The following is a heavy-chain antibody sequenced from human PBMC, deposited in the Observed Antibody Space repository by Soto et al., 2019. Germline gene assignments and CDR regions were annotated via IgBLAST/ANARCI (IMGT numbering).Heavy chain of an antibody. D-gene: IGHD4-17*01. CDR2: ISAYNGNT. J-gene: IGHJ5*02. CDR1: GYTFTSYG. Sequence: QVPLVQSGAEVKKPGASVKVSCQASGYTFTSYGISWVRQAPGQGLEWMGWISAYNGNTNYAQKLQGRVTMTTDTSTSTAYMELRSLRSDDTAVYYCARDSLTYGDYVLDWFDPWGQGTLVTVSS. V-gene: IGHV1-18*01. CDR3: ARDSLTYGDYVLDWFDP.